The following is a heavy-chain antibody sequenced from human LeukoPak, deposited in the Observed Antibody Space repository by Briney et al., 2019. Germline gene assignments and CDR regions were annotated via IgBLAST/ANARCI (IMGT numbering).Heavy chain of an antibody. CDR1: GFTFSSYG. CDR3: AKDWDNGDYVLPVG. V-gene: IGHV3-30*18. D-gene: IGHD4-17*01. J-gene: IGHJ4*02. Sequence: PGGSLRLSCAASGFTFSSYGMHWVRQAPGKGLEWVAVISYDGSNKYYADSVKRRFTISRDNSKNTLYLQMNSLRAEDTAVYYCAKDWDNGDYVLPVGWGEGTLVSVSS. CDR2: ISYDGSNK.